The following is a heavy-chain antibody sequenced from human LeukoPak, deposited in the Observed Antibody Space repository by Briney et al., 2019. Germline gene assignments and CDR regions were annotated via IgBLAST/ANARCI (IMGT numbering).Heavy chain of an antibody. V-gene: IGHV3-11*06. Sequence: PGGSLRLSCAASGFPFTSGFTFSDYYISWIRQAPGKRLEWLSYISSTSAYTTYADSVKGRFTISRDNATNSLFLHMNGLRAEDTAIYYCARGGTGAFDYWGQGTLVTVSS. D-gene: IGHD2-8*02. J-gene: IGHJ4*02. CDR2: ISSTSAYT. CDR3: ARGGTGAFDY. CDR1: GFPFTSGFTFSDYY.